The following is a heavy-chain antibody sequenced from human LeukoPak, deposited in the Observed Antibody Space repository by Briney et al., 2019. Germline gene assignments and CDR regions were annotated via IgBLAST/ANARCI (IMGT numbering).Heavy chain of an antibody. V-gene: IGHV1-2*02. Sequence: ASVKVSCKASGYTFCDYYMHWVRQAPGQGLEWMGWINPNSGGTNYAQKFRGRVTMTRDTSITTAYMELSTVTSDDTAVYFCAREPRRHFDYWGQGTLVTVSS. CDR2: INPNSGGT. J-gene: IGHJ4*02. CDR3: AREPRRHFDY. CDR1: GYTFCDYY.